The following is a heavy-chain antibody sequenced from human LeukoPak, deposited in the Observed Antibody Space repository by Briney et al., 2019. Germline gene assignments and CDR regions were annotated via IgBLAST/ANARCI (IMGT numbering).Heavy chain of an antibody. Sequence: GGSLRLSCAASGFTFNKAWMRWVRQAPGQGLEWDGRIKTKTDGVTTDYAAPVKARFTISRDDSKTTVYLQMNSLKTEDTAVYYCTGFDASGADGFDIWGRGTMVTVSS. D-gene: IGHD5-12*01. CDR2: IKTKTDGVTT. V-gene: IGHV3-15*01. CDR3: TGFDASGADGFDI. CDR1: GFTFNKAW. J-gene: IGHJ3*02.